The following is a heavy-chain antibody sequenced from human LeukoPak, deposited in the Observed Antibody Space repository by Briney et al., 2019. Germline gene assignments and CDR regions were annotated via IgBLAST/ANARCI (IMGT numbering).Heavy chain of an antibody. J-gene: IGHJ4*02. V-gene: IGHV3-30*04. Sequence: GGSLRLSCAASGFTFSSYAMHWVRQAPGKGLEWVAVISYDGSNKYYADPVKGRFTISRDNSKNTLYLQMNSLRAEDTAVYYCARDSRSSGSYNFDYWGQGTLVTVSS. D-gene: IGHD1-26*01. CDR2: ISYDGSNK. CDR1: GFTFSSYA. CDR3: ARDSRSSGSYNFDY.